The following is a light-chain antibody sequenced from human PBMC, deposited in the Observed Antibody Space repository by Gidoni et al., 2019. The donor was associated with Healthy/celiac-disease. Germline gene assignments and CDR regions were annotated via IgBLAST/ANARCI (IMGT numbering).Light chain of an antibody. CDR2: GAS. V-gene: IGKV3-20*01. J-gene: IGKJ1*01. CDR1: QSVSSSY. CDR3: QQYGSSPWT. Sequence: EMVLTQSAGTLSLSPGERATLSCRASQSVSSSYLAWYQQKPGQAPRPLIYGASSRATGIPDRCSGSGSGTDFTLIISRLEPEDFAVYYCQQYGSSPWTFGQGTKVEIK.